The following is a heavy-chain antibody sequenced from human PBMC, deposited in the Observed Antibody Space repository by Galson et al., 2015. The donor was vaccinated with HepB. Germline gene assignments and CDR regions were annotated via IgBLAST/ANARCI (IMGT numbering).Heavy chain of an antibody. CDR1: GGSISSSSYY. CDR3: ARVRLGELSLSGYFDY. Sequence: TLSLTCTVSGGSISSSSYYWGWIRQPPGKGLEWIGYIYYSGSTYYNPSLKSRVTISVDTSKNQFSLKLSSVTAADTAVYYCARVRLGELSLSGYFDYWGQGTLVTVSS. CDR2: IYYSGST. V-gene: IGHV4-31*03. J-gene: IGHJ4*02. D-gene: IGHD3-16*02.